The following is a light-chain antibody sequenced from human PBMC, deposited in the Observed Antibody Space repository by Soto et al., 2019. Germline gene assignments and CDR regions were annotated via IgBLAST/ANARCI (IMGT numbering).Light chain of an antibody. CDR3: QDYGTSAPWT. CDR2: LGS. CDR1: QNIRANE. J-gene: IGKJ1*01. V-gene: IGKV3-20*01. Sequence: EVVLTPSPGTLSLSPGERATLSCRASQNIRANELAWYQHKPGQAPRLLIYLGSSRATGIPDRFSGRGSGTDFTLTISRLEPEDFAVYYCQDYGTSAPWTFGQGTKVEIK.